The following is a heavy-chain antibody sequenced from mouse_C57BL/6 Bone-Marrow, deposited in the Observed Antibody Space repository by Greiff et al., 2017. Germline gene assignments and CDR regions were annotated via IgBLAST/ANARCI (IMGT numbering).Heavy chain of an antibody. V-gene: IGHV5-17*01. CDR2: ISSGSSTI. D-gene: IGHD2-1*01. Sequence: EVHLVESGGGLVKPGGSLKLSCAASGFTFSDYGMHWVRQAPEKGLEWVAYISSGSSTIYYADTVKGRFTISRDNAKNTLFLQMTSLRSEDTAMYYCASLYYGNYYYAMDYWGQGTSVTVSS. J-gene: IGHJ4*01. CDR3: ASLYYGNYYYAMDY. CDR1: GFTFSDYG.